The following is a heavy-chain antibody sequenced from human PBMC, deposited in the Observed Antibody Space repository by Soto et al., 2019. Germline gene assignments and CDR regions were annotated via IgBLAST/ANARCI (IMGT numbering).Heavy chain of an antibody. D-gene: IGHD4-17*01. V-gene: IGHV3-30-3*01. CDR3: ARGDFGVNDAFDI. CDR1: GFTLTNYT. CDR2: ISFHGNNR. Sequence: GGSLRLSCAASGFTLTNYTIHFFRHAPYKGLEWVAVISFHGNNRYYAGFVKGRFTISRDNSKNTLYLQLNSLRVEDTAVYYCARGDFGVNDAFDIWGQGTMVTVSS. J-gene: IGHJ3*02.